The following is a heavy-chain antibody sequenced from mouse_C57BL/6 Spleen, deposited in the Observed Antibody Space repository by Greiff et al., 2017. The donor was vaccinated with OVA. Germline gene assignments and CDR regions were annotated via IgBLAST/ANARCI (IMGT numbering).Heavy chain of an antibody. CDR1: GYTFTSYW. CDR3: AKGDYDGADV. J-gene: IGHJ1*03. CDR2: IDPSDSET. Sequence: QVQLQQPGAELVRPGSSVKLSCKASGYTFTSYWMHWVKQRPIQGLEWIGNIDPSDSETHYNQKFKDKATLTVDKSSSTAYMQLSSLTSEDSAVYYCAKGDYDGADVWGTGTTVTVSS. D-gene: IGHD2-4*01. V-gene: IGHV1-52*01.